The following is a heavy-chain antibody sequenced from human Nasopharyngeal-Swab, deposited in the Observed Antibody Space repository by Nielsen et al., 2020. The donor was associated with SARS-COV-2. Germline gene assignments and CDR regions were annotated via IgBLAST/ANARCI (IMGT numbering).Heavy chain of an antibody. CDR1: GFIVSRNY. V-gene: IGHV3-53*01. J-gene: IGHJ6*02. CDR3: AREGAGTDYYYGMDV. D-gene: IGHD3-10*01. Sequence: GESLKISCAASGFIVSRNYMNWVRQAPGKGLEWVSVIFGGDNTYYADSVKGRFTISRDNSKNTLYLQMNSLRAEDTAVYYCAREGAGTDYYYGMDVWGQGTTVTVSS. CDR2: IFGGDNT.